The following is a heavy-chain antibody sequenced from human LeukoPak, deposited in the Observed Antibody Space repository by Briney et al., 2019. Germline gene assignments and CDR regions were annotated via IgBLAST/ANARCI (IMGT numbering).Heavy chain of an antibody. CDR3: AIGLYYSYYYMDV. V-gene: IGHV3-23*01. CDR2: ISDSGGGA. J-gene: IGHJ6*03. Sequence: GGSLRLSCAASGFTFSSYAMSWVRQAPGKGLEWVSGISDSGGGAYSADSVKGRFTISRDNSKNTLYLQMNRLRAEDTAVYYCAIGLYYSYYYMDVWGKGTTVTVSS. CDR1: GFTFSSYA.